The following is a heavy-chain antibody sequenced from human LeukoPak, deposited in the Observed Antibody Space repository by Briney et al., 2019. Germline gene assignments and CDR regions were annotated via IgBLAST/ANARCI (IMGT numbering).Heavy chain of an antibody. D-gene: IGHD4-23*01. CDR1: GGSISSGSYY. V-gene: IGHV4-39*07. CDR2: INHSGST. Sequence: SETLSLTCTVSGGSISSGSYYWSWIRQPPGKGLEWIGEINHSGSTNYNPSLKSRVTISVDTSKNQFSLKLSSVTAADTAVYYCARRKRWFDAFDIWGQGTMVTVSS. J-gene: IGHJ3*02. CDR3: ARRKRWFDAFDI.